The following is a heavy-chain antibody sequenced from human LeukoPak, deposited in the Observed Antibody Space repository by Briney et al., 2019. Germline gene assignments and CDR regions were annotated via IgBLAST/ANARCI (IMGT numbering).Heavy chain of an antibody. D-gene: IGHD4-17*01. CDR3: ARGSTVDYDVYFDY. J-gene: IGHJ4*02. CDR2: ISYDGSNK. CDR1: GFTFSSDA. V-gene: IGHV3-30-3*01. Sequence: GGSLRLSCAASGFTFSSDAMHWVRQAPGKGLEWVAVISYDGSNKYYADSVKGRFTISRDNSKNTLYLQMNSLRTEDTAVYYCARGSTVDYDVYFDYWGQGTLVTVSS.